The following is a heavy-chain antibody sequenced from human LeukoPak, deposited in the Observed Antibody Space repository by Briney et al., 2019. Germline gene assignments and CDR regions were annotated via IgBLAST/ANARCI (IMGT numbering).Heavy chain of an antibody. V-gene: IGHV3-15*07. Sequence: GGSLRLSCATSGFTFSNAWMNWVRQAPGKGLEWVGRIRSNSDGGTIDYAAPVKGRFTLSRDDSKTTLYLQMNSLQTEDTAVYYCATDFYDSIWGQGTLVTVSS. CDR1: GFTFSNAW. CDR2: IRSNSDGGTI. CDR3: ATDFYDSI. J-gene: IGHJ4*02. D-gene: IGHD3-22*01.